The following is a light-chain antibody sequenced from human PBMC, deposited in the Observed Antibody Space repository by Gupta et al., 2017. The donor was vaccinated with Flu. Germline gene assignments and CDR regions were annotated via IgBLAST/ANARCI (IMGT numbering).Light chain of an antibody. CDR3: RQNIHHPWT. CDR1: QSLLYSDGKTY. J-gene: IGKJ1*01. V-gene: IGKV2D-29*01. CDR2: EVS. Sequence: DVVMTQTPLSLSVIPGQPASISCTSSQSLLYSDGKTYLYWYVQRPGQPPQPLIYEVSNRFSGVSDRFSGRGSGTDFTLKISRVEAEDVGVYYCRQNIHHPWTFGQGTKVEIK.